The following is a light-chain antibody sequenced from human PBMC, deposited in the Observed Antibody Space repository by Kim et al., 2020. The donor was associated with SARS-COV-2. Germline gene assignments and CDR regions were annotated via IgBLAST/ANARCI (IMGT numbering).Light chain of an antibody. Sequence: EIVMTQSPATLSVSPGERATLSCRASQSVSSNLAWYQQKPGQAPRLLINGVSTRATGISARFSGSGSGTEFTLTISSLQSEDFAVYYCHQYNNWPFTFGQGTKLEIK. CDR3: HQYNNWPFT. V-gene: IGKV3D-15*01. CDR2: GVS. CDR1: QSVSSN. J-gene: IGKJ2*01.